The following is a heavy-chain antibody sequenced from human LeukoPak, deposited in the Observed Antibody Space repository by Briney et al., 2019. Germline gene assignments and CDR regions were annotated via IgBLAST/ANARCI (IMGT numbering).Heavy chain of an antibody. Sequence: GGSLRLSCTASGSFFRSYAMYWVRQAPGKGLECVAVISDDGSRQHYADFLEGRFTISRDNSKNTVSLQMSSLTSEDTAVYFCVREQPGDGWSGFDYWGQGTLVTVSS. CDR1: GSFFRSYA. CDR3: VREQPGDGWSGFDY. D-gene: IGHD6-19*01. V-gene: IGHV3-30*19. CDR2: ISDDGSRQ. J-gene: IGHJ4*02.